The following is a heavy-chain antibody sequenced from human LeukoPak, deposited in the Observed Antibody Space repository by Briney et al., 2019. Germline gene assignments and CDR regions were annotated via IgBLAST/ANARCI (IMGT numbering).Heavy chain of an antibody. J-gene: IGHJ4*02. CDR1: GFTFSTYS. V-gene: IGHV3-21*01. Sequence: GGSLRLSCTASGFTFSTYSMNWVRQAPGKGLEWVSSISSSSSYIYYADSVKGRFTISRDNAKNSLSLQMNSLRAEDTAVYYCAKDILAAGLFFDYWGQGILVTVSS. CDR2: ISSSSSYI. D-gene: IGHD6-13*01. CDR3: AKDILAAGLFFDY.